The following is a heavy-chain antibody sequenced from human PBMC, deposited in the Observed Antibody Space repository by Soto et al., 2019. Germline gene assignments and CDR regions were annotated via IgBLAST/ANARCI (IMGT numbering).Heavy chain of an antibody. CDR3: ARDQMVAATPDYYYYGMDV. V-gene: IGHV1-2*04. Sequence: GASVKVSCKASGYTFTGYYMHWVRQAPGQGLEWMGWINPISGGTNYAQKFQGWVTMTRDTSISTAYMELSRLRSDDTAVYYCARDQMVAATPDYYYYGMDVWGQGTTVTVSS. J-gene: IGHJ6*02. CDR2: INPISGGT. D-gene: IGHD2-15*01. CDR1: GYTFTGYY.